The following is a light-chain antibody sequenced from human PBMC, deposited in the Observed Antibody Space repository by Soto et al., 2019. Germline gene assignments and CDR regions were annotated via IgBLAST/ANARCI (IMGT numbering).Light chain of an antibody. J-gene: IGKJ3*01. V-gene: IGKV3-15*01. Sequence: EILMTQSPATLSVSPGERATLSCRASQSVAGNLAWYQQIPGQAPRLLIYGTSTRATGIPARFSGSGTGTEFTLTITSLQSEDFAVYYCQQYNDWPLFTFGPGTKVDIK. CDR2: GTS. CDR3: QQYNDWPLFT. CDR1: QSVAGN.